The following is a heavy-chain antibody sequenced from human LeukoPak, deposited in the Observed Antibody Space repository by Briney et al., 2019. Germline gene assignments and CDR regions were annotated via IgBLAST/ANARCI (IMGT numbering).Heavy chain of an antibody. J-gene: IGHJ3*02. CDR3: ARLKYYYGSGREAFDI. Sequence: SETLSLTCAVYGGSFSGYYWSWIRQPPGKGLECIGEINHSGSTNYNPPLKSRVAKSVDTSKNQFSLKLSAVTAPDTALYYGARLKYYYGSGREAFDIWGQGTMVTVSS. CDR1: GGSFSGYY. V-gene: IGHV4-34*01. D-gene: IGHD3-10*01. CDR2: INHSGST.